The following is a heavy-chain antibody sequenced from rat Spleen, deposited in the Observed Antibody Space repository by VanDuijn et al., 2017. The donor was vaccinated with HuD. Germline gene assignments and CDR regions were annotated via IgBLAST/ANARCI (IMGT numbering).Heavy chain of an antibody. V-gene: IGHV5-29*01. D-gene: IGHD1-1*01. Sequence: EVQLVESDGGLVQPGRSLKLSCVASGFTFTNYWMYWIRQAPKKGLEWVAFISYDGETTYHRNSVKGRFTISRDNAKSTLYLQMDSLRSEDTATYYCARRYYYSFDYWGQGVMVTVSS. CDR3: ARRYYYSFDY. CDR2: ISYDGETT. CDR1: GFTFTNYW. J-gene: IGHJ2*01.